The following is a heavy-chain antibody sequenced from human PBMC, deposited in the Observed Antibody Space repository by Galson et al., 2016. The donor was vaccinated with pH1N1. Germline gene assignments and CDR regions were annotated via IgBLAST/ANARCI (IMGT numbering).Heavy chain of an antibody. CDR1: KFTFSNYG. CDR3: AKDHFGYDQSGAFDF. D-gene: IGHD1-14*01. Sequence: SLRLSCAASKFTFSNYGMHWVRQAPGKGLEWVAVISYDGNNKYYADSVKGRFTISRDNSKKTLYPQMNSLRAEDTAVYYCAKDHFGYDQSGAFDFWGQGTMVTVSS. CDR2: ISYDGNNK. V-gene: IGHV3-30*18. J-gene: IGHJ3*01.